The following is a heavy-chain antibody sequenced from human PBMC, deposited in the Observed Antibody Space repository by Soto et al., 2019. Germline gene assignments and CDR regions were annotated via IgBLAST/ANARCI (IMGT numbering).Heavy chain of an antibody. CDR3: ARGIGGTVTTLGWFDP. CDR1: GGTFSSYA. D-gene: IGHD4-17*01. V-gene: IGHV1-69*12. Sequence: QVQLVQSGAEVKKPGSSVKVSCKASGGTFSSYAISWVRQAPGQGLEWMGGIIPIFGTANYAQKFQGRVTITADESTSTAYMELSSLRSEDTAGYYCARGIGGTVTTLGWFDPWGQGTLVTVSS. J-gene: IGHJ5*02. CDR2: IIPIFGTA.